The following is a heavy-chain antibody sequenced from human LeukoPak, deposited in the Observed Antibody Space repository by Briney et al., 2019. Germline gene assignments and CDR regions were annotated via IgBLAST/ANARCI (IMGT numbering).Heavy chain of an antibody. Sequence: SETLSLTCTVSGGSISSYYWNWIRQPPGKGLEWIGYINYSGSTNYNPSLKSRVTISIDTSKNQFSLNLSSVTAADTAVYYCARGASGYSYGWGQGTLVTVSS. CDR2: INYSGST. D-gene: IGHD5-18*01. CDR1: GGSISSYY. J-gene: IGHJ4*02. V-gene: IGHV4-59*01. CDR3: ARGASGYSYG.